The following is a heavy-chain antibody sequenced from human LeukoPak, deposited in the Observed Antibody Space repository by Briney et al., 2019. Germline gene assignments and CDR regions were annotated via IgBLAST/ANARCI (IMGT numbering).Heavy chain of an antibody. CDR2: ISGSGGST. CDR3: ARVDCSSTSCYEFDY. V-gene: IGHV3-23*01. J-gene: IGHJ4*02. CDR1: GFTFSSYD. Sequence: GGSLRLSCAASGFTFSSYDMTWVRQVVGKGLEWVSTISGSGGSTYYADSVKGRFTISRDNSKNTLYLQMNSLRAEDTAVYYCARVDCSSTSCYEFDYWGQGTLVTVSS. D-gene: IGHD2-2*01.